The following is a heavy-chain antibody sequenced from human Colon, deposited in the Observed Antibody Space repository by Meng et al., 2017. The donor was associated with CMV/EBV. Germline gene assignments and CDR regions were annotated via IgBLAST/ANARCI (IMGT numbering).Heavy chain of an antibody. D-gene: IGHD2-2*01. CDR1: GGSFSGYY. CDR3: AGGVPAAPISWFDP. CDR2: INHSGST. V-gene: IGHV4-34*01. Sequence: AVYGGSFSGYYWSWIRQPPGKGLEWIGEINHSGSTNYNPSLKSRVTISVDTSKNQFSLKLSSVTAADTAVYYCAGGVPAAPISWFDPWGQGTLVTVSS. J-gene: IGHJ5*02.